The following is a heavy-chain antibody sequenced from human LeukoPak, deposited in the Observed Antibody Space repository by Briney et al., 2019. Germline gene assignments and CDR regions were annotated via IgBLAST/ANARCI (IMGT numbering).Heavy chain of an antibody. Sequence: SETLSLTCTVSGGSINYYYWMWIRQPPGKGLEWIGYIYYSGSTNYNPSLKSRVTISVDTSKNQFSLKLSSVTAADTAVYYCARATPGDPHLDYWGQGTLVTVSS. J-gene: IGHJ4*02. V-gene: IGHV4-59*01. CDR2: IYYSGST. CDR3: ARATPGDPHLDY. D-gene: IGHD3-16*01. CDR1: GGSINYYY.